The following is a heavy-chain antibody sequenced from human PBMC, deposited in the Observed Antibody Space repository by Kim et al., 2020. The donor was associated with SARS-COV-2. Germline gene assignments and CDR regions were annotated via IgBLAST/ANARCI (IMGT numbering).Heavy chain of an antibody. CDR2: INTNTVNP. D-gene: IGHD3-22*01. Sequence: ASVKVSCKASGYTFTTYGMNWVRQAPGQGLEWMGWINTNTVNPTFAQGFTGRFVFSLDTSVSTAYLQISSLKAEDTAVYYCARTFYDSSAYYYVDYWGQGTLVTVSS. J-gene: IGHJ4*02. CDR1: GYTFTTYG. CDR3: ARTFYDSSAYYYVDY. V-gene: IGHV7-4-1*02.